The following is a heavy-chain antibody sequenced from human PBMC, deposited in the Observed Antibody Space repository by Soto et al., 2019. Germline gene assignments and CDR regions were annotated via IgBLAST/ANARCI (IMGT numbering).Heavy chain of an antibody. CDR1: GFPFTTYG. J-gene: IGHJ4*02. CDR3: IGGQYYFDY. Sequence: QVQLVESGGGVVQPGRSLRLSCAASGFPFTTYGMHWVREGPGKGLEWEAVISYDGSNKYYADSVKGRFTISRDNSKNTLYLQMNSLIPENTALYYCIGGQYYFDYRGQRTLVTGSS. V-gene: IGHV3-30*03. D-gene: IGHD3-10*01. CDR2: ISYDGSNK.